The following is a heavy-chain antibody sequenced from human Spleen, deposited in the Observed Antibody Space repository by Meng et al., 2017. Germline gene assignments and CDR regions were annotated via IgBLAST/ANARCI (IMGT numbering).Heavy chain of an antibody. CDR1: GYTFTGYY. CDR2: INPKSGDT. J-gene: IGHJ4*02. Sequence: ASVKVSCKASGYTFTGYYMHWVRQAPGQGLEWMGRINPKSGDTHYAQRFQGRVTMTGDTSISTAYMELSGLRSDDTAMYYCARDEDISAAGKLFGDYWGQGPLVTFSS. D-gene: IGHD6-13*01. CDR3: ARDEDISAAGKLFGDY. V-gene: IGHV1-2*06.